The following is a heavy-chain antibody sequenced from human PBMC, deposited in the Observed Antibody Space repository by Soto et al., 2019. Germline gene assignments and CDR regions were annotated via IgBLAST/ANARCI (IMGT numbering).Heavy chain of an antibody. CDR2: ISYDGSNK. Sequence: QVQLVESGGGVVQPGRSLRLSCAASGFTFSSYGMHWVRQAPGKGLEWVAVISYDGSNKYYADSVKGRFTISRDNSKNTLYLQMNNLRAEDTAVYYCAKNTAMAGYYYYGMDVWGQGTTVTVSS. J-gene: IGHJ6*02. V-gene: IGHV3-30*18. D-gene: IGHD5-18*01. CDR1: GFTFSSYG. CDR3: AKNTAMAGYYYYGMDV.